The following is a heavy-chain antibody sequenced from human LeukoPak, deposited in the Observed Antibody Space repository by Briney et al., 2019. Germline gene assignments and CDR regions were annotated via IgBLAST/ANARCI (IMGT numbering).Heavy chain of an antibody. Sequence: PGGSLRLSCAASGFTFSSYEMNWVRQAPGKGLEWVSYISSSGSTIYYADSVKGRFTISRDNSKNTLDLQMNSLRAEDTAVYYCAKDRGVWAFDIWGQGTMVTVSS. V-gene: IGHV3-48*03. CDR1: GFTFSSYE. CDR3: AKDRGVWAFDI. J-gene: IGHJ3*02. CDR2: ISSSGSTI. D-gene: IGHD3-10*01.